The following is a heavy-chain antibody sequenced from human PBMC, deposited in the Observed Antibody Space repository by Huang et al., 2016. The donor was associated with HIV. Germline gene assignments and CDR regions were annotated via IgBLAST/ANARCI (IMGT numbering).Heavy chain of an antibody. Sequence: QVQLVQSGAEVMNPGASVRVSCKASGYTFTDSNIHWVRQAPGQGLEGMGWINPKRGGTIYAKRCQGRSTMTRDTTISTVHMDRRRIQSDDTAVYFCARDWSFGSSTSPADWGQGTLVTVSS. CDR3: ARDWSFGSSTSPAD. V-gene: IGHV1-2*02. D-gene: IGHD6-6*01. J-gene: IGHJ4*02. CDR2: INPKRGGT. CDR1: GYTFTDSN.